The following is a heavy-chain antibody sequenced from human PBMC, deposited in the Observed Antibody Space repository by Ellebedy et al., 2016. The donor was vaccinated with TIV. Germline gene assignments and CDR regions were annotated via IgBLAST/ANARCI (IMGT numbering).Heavy chain of an antibody. D-gene: IGHD3-9*01. J-gene: IGHJ6*02. CDR2: ISYDGNDK. CDR1: GFIFSSYG. V-gene: IGHV3-30*18. Sequence: GGSLRLSCAASGFIFSSYGMHWVRQAPGKGLEWVAFISYDGNDKYYADSVKGRFTISRGNSESTLHVQMNSLRPEDTAVYYCAKEAYDILTGSQMHGMDVWGQGTTVTVSS. CDR3: AKEAYDILTGSQMHGMDV.